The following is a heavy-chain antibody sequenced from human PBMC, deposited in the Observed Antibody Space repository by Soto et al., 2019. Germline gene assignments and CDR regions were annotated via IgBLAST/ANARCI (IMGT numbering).Heavy chain of an antibody. CDR3: ARGDSSSTVWYYGMDV. CDR2: ISYDGSNK. D-gene: IGHD6-6*01. Sequence: PGGSLRLSCAASGFTFSSYAMHWVRQAPGKGLEWVAVISYDGSNKYYADSVKGRFTISRDNSKNTLYLQMNSLRAEDTAVYYCARGDSSSTVWYYGMDVWGQGTTVTVSS. J-gene: IGHJ6*02. V-gene: IGHV3-30-3*01. CDR1: GFTFSSYA.